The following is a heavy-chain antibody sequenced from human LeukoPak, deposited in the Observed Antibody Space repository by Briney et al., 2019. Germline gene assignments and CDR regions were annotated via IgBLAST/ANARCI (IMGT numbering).Heavy chain of an antibody. CDR3: ARRLLTTGAFDI. J-gene: IGHJ3*02. D-gene: IGHD4-11*01. CDR1: GGSISSSSDY. Sequence: SETLSLTCTVSGGSISSSSDYWGWIRQPPGKGLEWIGSIYYSGSTYYNPSLKSRVTISVDTSKNQFSLKLSSVTVADTAVYYCARRLLTTGAFDIWGQGTMVTVSS. CDR2: IYYSGST. V-gene: IGHV4-39*01.